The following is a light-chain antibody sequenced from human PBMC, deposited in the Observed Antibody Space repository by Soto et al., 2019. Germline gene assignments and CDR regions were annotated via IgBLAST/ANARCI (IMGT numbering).Light chain of an antibody. Sequence: SVLTQPASVSGSPGQSITISCTGTITDIGAYNYVSWYQQHPGKAPKLLIYGVSSRPSGVSNRFSGSKSGNAAYLTISGLQADDEAEYYCSSYTSSITPCVFGTGTRSPS. CDR2: GVS. CDR3: SSYTSSITPCV. J-gene: IGLJ1*01. CDR1: ITDIGAYNY. V-gene: IGLV2-14*01.